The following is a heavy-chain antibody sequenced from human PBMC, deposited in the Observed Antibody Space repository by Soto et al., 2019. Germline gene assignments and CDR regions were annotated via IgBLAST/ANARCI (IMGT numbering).Heavy chain of an antibody. J-gene: IGHJ4*02. V-gene: IGHV3-66*01. CDR2: IYSDGST. CDR1: GFTVSSNY. D-gene: IGHD3-10*01. CDR3: VYSYGDYWFSLGS. Sequence: GGSLRLSCAASGFTVSSNYMSWVRQAPGKGLEWVSIIYSDGSTHYTNSVKGRFTISRDDSKNTLFLQMNSLRAEDTAVYYCVYSYGDYWFSLGSWGQGALVTVSS.